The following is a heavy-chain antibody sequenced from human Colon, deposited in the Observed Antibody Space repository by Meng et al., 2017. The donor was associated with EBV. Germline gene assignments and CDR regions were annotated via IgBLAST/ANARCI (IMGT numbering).Heavy chain of an antibody. J-gene: IGHJ5*02. Sequence: GRLRESGAGLLKPSGTLPLPCAVSGTPIRTSNWWSWIRQSPGEGLEWIGAIYHNGQTNYNPSLKSRVSMSVDESKNEFSLNLKSVTAADTAVYYCARDGGVTHIPWGQGVLVTVSS. CDR3: ARDGGVTHIP. CDR2: IYHNGQT. V-gene: IGHV4-4*02. D-gene: IGHD2-8*02. CDR1: GTPIRTSNW.